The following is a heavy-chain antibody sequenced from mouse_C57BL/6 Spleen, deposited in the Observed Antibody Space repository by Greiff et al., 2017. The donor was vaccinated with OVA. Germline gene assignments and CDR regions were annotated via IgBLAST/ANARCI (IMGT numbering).Heavy chain of an antibody. Sequence: QVQLQQPGAELVKPGASVKLSCKASGYTFTSYWMQWVKQRPGQGLEWIGEIDPSDSYTNYNQKFKGKATLTVDTSSSTAYMQLSSLTSEDSAVYYCAPYLNYRSYFDYWGQGTTLTVSS. D-gene: IGHD5-5*01. CDR1: GYTFTSYW. J-gene: IGHJ2*01. V-gene: IGHV1-50*01. CDR2: IDPSDSYT. CDR3: APYLNYRSYFDY.